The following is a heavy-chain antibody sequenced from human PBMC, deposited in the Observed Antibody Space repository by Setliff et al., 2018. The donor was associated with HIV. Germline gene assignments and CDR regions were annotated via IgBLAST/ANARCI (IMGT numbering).Heavy chain of an antibody. D-gene: IGHD2-21*02. CDR3: AREDRAYCGGDCYYPFISD. CDR2: MFYRGTT. J-gene: IGHJ4*02. V-gene: IGHV4-39*07. Sequence: SETLSLTCTVAGRSISSTSYSWSWIRQPPGKGLEWIASMFYRGTTYYSPSLKSRLTTSVDTSRNQFSLKLNSVTAADTAVYYCAREDRAYCGGDCYYPFISDWGQGTLVTVSS. CDR1: GRSISSTSYS.